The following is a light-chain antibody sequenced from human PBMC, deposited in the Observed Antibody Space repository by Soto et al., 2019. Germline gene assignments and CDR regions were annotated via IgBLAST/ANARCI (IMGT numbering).Light chain of an antibody. J-gene: IGLJ1*01. V-gene: IGLV2-14*01. CDR2: EVS. CDR1: SSDVGTYNH. Sequence: QSALTQPASVSGSPGQSITISCTGTSSDVGTYNHVSWYQQHPGKAPQLIIYEVSNRPSGLSTRFSASKSGNTASLTISGLQAEDEADYYCCSYTTSSTLVFGTGTQLTVL. CDR3: CSYTTSSTLV.